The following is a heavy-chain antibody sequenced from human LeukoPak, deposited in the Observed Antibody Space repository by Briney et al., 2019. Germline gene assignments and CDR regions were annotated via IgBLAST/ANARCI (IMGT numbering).Heavy chain of an antibody. J-gene: IGHJ6*03. CDR3: ARVAVAGIYYYYYYYMDV. Sequence: ASVKVSCKASGYTFTGYYMHWVRQAPGQGLEWMGWINPNSGGTNYAQKFQGRVTMTRDTSISTAYMELSRLRSDDTAVYYCARVAVAGIYYYYYYYMDVWGKGTTVTISS. CDR2: INPNSGGT. V-gene: IGHV1-2*02. CDR1: GYTFTGYY. D-gene: IGHD6-19*01.